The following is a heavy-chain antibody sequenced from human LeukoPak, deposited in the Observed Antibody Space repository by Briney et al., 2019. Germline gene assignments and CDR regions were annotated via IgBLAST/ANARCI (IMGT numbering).Heavy chain of an antibody. CDR2: ISGSGGST. Sequence: GGSLRLSCAASGFTFSSYAMSWVRQAPGKGLEWVSAISGSGGSTYYADSVKGRFTISRDNSKNTLYLQMNSLRAEDTAVYYCVYYGSGSYYPFDYWGQGTLVTVSS. CDR3: VYYGSGSYYPFDY. J-gene: IGHJ4*02. D-gene: IGHD3-10*01. CDR1: GFTFSSYA. V-gene: IGHV3-23*01.